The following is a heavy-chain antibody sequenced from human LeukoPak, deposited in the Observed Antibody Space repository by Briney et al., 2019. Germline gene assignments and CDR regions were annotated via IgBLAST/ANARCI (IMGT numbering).Heavy chain of an antibody. Sequence: SVKVSCKASGGTFSSYAISWVRQAPGQGLEWMGRIIPILGIADYAQKFQGRVTITADKSTSTAYMELSSLRSEDTAVYYCAREEHYYDSSGYFPIWGQGTLVTVSS. V-gene: IGHV1-69*04. CDR1: GGTFSSYA. CDR2: IIPILGIA. CDR3: AREEHYYDSSGYFPI. D-gene: IGHD3-22*01. J-gene: IGHJ4*02.